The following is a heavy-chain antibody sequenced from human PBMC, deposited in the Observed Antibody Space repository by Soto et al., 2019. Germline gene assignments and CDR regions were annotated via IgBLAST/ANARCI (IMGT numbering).Heavy chain of an antibody. D-gene: IGHD3-22*01. Sequence: QVQLVQSGAEVKKPGASVKVSCKASGYTFTSYGISWVRQAPGQGLEWMGWISAYNGNTNYAQKLQGRVTMTTDTSTSTAYMELRSLSSDDTAVYYCARVYYYDSSGYLTNKNFDYWGQGTLVTVSS. V-gene: IGHV1-18*01. CDR2: ISAYNGNT. CDR3: ARVYYYDSSGYLTNKNFDY. J-gene: IGHJ4*02. CDR1: GYTFTSYG.